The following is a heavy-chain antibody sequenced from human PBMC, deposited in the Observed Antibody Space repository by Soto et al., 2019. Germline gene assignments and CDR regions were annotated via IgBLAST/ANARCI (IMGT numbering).Heavy chain of an antibody. J-gene: IGHJ3*02. CDR3: AREPRYCRGGSCSITGDAYDI. CDR1: GFIVSDTY. D-gene: IGHD2-15*01. CDR2: ISNRGDT. Sequence: ESGGGLVQPGGSLRLSCTASGFIVSDTYVNWVRPAPGKGLEWVSVISNRGDTHYADSVRGRFSLSRDISDNTLHLQMNNLRVEDTAVYYCAREPRYCRGGSCSITGDAYDIWGQGTMVTVSS. V-gene: IGHV3-66*01.